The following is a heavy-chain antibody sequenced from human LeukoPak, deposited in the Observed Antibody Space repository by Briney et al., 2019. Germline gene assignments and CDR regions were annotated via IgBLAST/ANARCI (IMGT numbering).Heavy chain of an antibody. J-gene: IGHJ4*02. Sequence: SETLSLTCTVSGGSISSYYWSWIRQPPGKGLEWIGYIYYSGSTNYNPSLKSRVTISVDTSKNQFSLKLSSATAADTAVYYCARGPYYPYYFDYWGQGTLVTVSS. D-gene: IGHD3-10*01. CDR2: IYYSGST. CDR3: ARGPYYPYYFDY. V-gene: IGHV4-59*01. CDR1: GGSISSYY.